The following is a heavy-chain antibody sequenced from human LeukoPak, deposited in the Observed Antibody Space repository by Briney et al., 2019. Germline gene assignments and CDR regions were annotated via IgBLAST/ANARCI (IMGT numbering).Heavy chain of an antibody. CDR1: GGPISSYY. J-gene: IGHJ4*02. V-gene: IGHV4-59*01. D-gene: IGHD5-18*01. Sequence: KPSETLSLTCTVSGGPISSYYWRWIRQPPGKGLERIGYIYYSGSTNYNPSLKSRVTISVDTSKNQFSLKLSSVTAADTAVYYCARVGYSYGLSVWGRGTLVTVPS. CDR3: ARVGYSYGLSV. CDR2: IYYSGST.